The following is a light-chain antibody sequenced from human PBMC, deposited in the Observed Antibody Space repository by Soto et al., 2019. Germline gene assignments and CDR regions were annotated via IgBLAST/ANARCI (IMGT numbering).Light chain of an antibody. CDR3: QQYNSYSYT. Sequence: DMQMTQYPSTLSASVGDRVTIACRASQSISSWLAWYQQKPGKAPKLLIYDASSLESGVPSRFSGSGSGTEFTLTISSLQPDDFATYYCQQYNSYSYTFGQGTKVDIK. CDR1: QSISSW. J-gene: IGKJ2*01. CDR2: DAS. V-gene: IGKV1-5*01.